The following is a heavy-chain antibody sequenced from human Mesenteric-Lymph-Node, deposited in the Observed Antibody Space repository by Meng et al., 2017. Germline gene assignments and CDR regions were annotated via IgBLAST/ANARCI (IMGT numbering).Heavy chain of an antibody. CDR3: AREWTDGYNFDN. V-gene: IGHV6-1*01. D-gene: IGHD5-24*01. J-gene: IGHJ4*02. CDR1: GDSLSSNRAA. CDR2: IYYRSNWYS. Sequence: LTQSDAGLVKPSQPLSLTCAISGDSLSSNRAAWNWIRQSPSRGLEWLGRIYYRSNWYSNYAVSVESRITINPDTSKNQFSLQLKSVTPEDTAVYYCAREWTDGYNFDNWGQGDLVTVSS.